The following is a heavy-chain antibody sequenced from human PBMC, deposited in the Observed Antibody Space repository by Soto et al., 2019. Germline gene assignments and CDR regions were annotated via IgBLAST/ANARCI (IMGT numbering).Heavy chain of an antibody. V-gene: IGHV1-18*01. J-gene: IGHJ5*02. D-gene: IGHD3-10*01. CDR1: GYTFTSYG. CDR3: ARGSARGVIDWFDP. CDR2: ISAYNGNT. Sequence: ASVKVSCKASGYTFTSYGISWVRQAPGQGLEWMGWISAYNGNTNYAQNLQGRVSMTTDTSTSTAYMELRSLRSDDTAVYYCARGSARGVIDWFDPWGQGTLVTVSS.